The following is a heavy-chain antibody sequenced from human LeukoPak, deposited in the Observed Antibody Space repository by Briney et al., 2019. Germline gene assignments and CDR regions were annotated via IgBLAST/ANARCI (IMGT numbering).Heavy chain of an antibody. Sequence: GGSLRLSCAASVFSVGSNYMSWVRQAPGKGLEWVSLINSGGSTYYAASVKGRFTISRDNSKNTLYLQMNSLTAEDTAVYYCAKIPYDDYVLDCYYYMDVWGKGTTVTISS. CDR1: VFSVGSNY. CDR2: INSGGST. J-gene: IGHJ6*03. CDR3: AKIPYDDYVLDCYYYMDV. V-gene: IGHV3-66*01. D-gene: IGHD4-17*01.